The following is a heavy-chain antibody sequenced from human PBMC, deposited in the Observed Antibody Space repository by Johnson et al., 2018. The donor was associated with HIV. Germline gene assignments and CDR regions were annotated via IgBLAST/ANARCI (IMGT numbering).Heavy chain of an antibody. CDR3: ARERPAYSSSSSHAFDI. V-gene: IGHV3-33*01. J-gene: IGHJ3*02. CDR1: GFTFSSYG. Sequence: QVQLVESGGGVVQPGRSLRLSCAASGFTFSSYGMHWVRQAPGKGLEWVAVIWYDGSNKYYADSVKGRFTISRDNSKNTLYLQMNSLRAEDTAVYYCARERPAYSSSSSHAFDIWGLGTMVTVSS. D-gene: IGHD6-6*01. CDR2: IWYDGSNK.